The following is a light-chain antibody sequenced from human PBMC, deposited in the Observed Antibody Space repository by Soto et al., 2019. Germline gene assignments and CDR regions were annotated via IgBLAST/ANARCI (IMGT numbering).Light chain of an antibody. CDR1: QGISSY. V-gene: IGKV1-8*01. CDR2: AAS. Sequence: IRMTQSPSALSASTRDRVTITCRASQGISSYLAWYQQKPGKAPKLLIYAASTLQSGVPSRFSGSGSGTDFTLTISCLQSEDFATYYCQQANSFPPTTFGQGTKVDIK. CDR3: QQANSFPPTT. J-gene: IGKJ1*01.